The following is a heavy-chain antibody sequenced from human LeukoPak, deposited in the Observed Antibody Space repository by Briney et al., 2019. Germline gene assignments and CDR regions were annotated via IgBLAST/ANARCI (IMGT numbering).Heavy chain of an antibody. Sequence: GGSLRLSCAASGFTFSSYWMHWVRQAPGKGLVWVSRINSDGSSTSYADSVKGRFTISRDNAKNTLYLQMNSLRAEDTAVYYCARVVGDYYGSGSYRFDYWGQGTLVTVSS. CDR2: INSDGSST. J-gene: IGHJ4*02. D-gene: IGHD3-10*01. CDR1: GFTFSSYW. V-gene: IGHV3-74*01. CDR3: ARVVGDYYGSGSYRFDY.